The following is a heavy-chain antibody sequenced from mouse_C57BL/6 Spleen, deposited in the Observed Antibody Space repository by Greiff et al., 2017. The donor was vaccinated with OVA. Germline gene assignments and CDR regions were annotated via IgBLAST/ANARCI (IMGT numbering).Heavy chain of an antibody. CDR2: IWRGGST. CDR1: GFSLTSYG. CDR3: AKMRMVTDAMDD. Sequence: VQLVESGPGLVQPSQSLSITCTVSGFSLTSYGVHWVRQSPGKGLEWLGVIWRGGSTDYNAAFMSRLSITKDNSKSQVFFKMNSLQADDTAIYYCAKMRMVTDAMDDWGQGTSVTVSS. J-gene: IGHJ4*01. D-gene: IGHD2-2*01. V-gene: IGHV2-5*01.